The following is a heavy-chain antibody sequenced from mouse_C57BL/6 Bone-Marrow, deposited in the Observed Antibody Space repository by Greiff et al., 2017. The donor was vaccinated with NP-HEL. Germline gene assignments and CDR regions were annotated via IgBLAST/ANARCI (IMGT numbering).Heavy chain of an antibody. J-gene: IGHJ4*01. CDR1: GYTFTDYE. CDR2: IDPETGGT. CDR3: TRGTTVVAGGENYAMDY. V-gene: IGHV1-15*01. D-gene: IGHD1-1*01. Sequence: VQLQQSGAELVRPGASVTLSCKASGYTFTDYEMPWVKQTPVHGLEWIGAIDPETGGTAYNQKFKGKAILTADKSSSTAYMELRSLTSEDSAVYYCTRGTTVVAGGENYAMDYWGQGTSVTGSS.